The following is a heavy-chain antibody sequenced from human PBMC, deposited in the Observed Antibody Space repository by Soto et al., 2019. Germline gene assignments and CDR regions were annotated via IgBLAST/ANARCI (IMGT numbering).Heavy chain of an antibody. CDR1: GCTFTSYY. J-gene: IGHJ4*02. CDR3: ARGGYDILTGYSLFDY. Sequence: GASVKVSCKASGCTFTSYYMHWVRQAPGQGLEWMGIINPSGGSTSYAQKFQGRVTMTRDTSTSTVYMELSSLRSEDTAVYYCARGGYDILTGYSLFDYWGQGTLVTVSS. V-gene: IGHV1-46*01. CDR2: INPSGGST. D-gene: IGHD3-9*01.